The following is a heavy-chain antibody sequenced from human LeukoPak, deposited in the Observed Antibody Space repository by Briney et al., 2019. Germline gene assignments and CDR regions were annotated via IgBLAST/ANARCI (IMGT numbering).Heavy chain of an antibody. CDR3: ARHKEWYDWLDP. J-gene: IGHJ5*02. D-gene: IGHD2-8*01. CDR1: GGSFSSADYH. Sequence: SETLSLKCTVSGGSFSSADYHWGWIRQTPGKGLEWIGIIYYSGQTFYNPSLKSRVIISIDTSTNHFSLKLTSVTAADTAVYYCARHKEWYDWLDPWGQGTLVVVSS. CDR2: IYYSGQT. V-gene: IGHV4-39*01.